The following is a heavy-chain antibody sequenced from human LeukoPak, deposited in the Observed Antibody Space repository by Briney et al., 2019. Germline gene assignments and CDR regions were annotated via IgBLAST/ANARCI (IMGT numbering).Heavy chain of an antibody. CDR2: IYTSGST. D-gene: IGHD2-2*01. CDR3: AREYTRSSTSCYGV. J-gene: IGHJ4*02. Sequence: SETLSLTCTVSGGSISSYYWSWIRQPAGKGLEWIGRIYTSGSTNYNPSLKSRVTMSVDTSKNQFSLKLSSVTAADTAMYYCAREYTRSSTSCYGVWGQGTLVTVSS. V-gene: IGHV4-4*07. CDR1: GGSISSYY.